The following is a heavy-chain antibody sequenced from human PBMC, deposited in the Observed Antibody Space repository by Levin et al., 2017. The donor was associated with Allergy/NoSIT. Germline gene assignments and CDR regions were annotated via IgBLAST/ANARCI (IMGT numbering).Heavy chain of an antibody. J-gene: IGHJ3*02. D-gene: IGHD5-18*01. V-gene: IGHV1-24*01. CDR2: FDREDSET. CDR1: GYTLTEIS. Sequence: VASVKVSCKVSGYTLTEISMHWVRQAPGKGLEWIGGFDREDSETFYAEKVQGRLTMTEDTSTDTAYMVLKSLTSEDTAVYYCATGRNSALSAFDIWGHGTMVTVSS. CDR3: ATGRNSALSAFDI.